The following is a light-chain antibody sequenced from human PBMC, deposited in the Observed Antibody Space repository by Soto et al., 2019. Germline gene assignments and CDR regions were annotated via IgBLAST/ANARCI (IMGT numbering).Light chain of an antibody. V-gene: IGKV1-17*03. CDR1: QDIGNN. CDR3: LQHISYPPA. J-gene: IGKJ4*01. CDR2: SAS. Sequence: DIQMTQSPSAMSASVGDRVTITCRASQDIGNNLAWFQQKSGKVPKRLIYSASILQSGVPPRFSGSGSGTELALTISSLQPEEFATYYCLQHISYPPAFGGGTKVEIK.